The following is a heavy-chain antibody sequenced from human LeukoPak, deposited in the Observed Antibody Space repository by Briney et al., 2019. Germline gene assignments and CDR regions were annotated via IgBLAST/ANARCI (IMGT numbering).Heavy chain of an antibody. D-gene: IGHD5-18*01. CDR3: ARVLGAHRYGSIDH. CDR2: INPSSGST. J-gene: IGHJ4*02. V-gene: IGHV1-46*01. CDR1: GYTFTTYY. Sequence: APSVKVSCKASGYTFTTYYMHWVRQAPGQGLEWMGIINPSSGSTSYAQKFQGRVTMTRDTFTSTVYMELSSLRSEDTAIYYCARVLGAHRYGSIDHWGQGTLVTVSS.